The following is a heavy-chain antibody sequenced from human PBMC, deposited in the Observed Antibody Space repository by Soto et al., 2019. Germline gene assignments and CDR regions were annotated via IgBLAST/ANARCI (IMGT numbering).Heavy chain of an antibody. J-gene: IGHJ4*02. CDR2: IYYSGST. V-gene: IGHV4-31*02. Sequence: DLEWIGYIYYSGSTYYNPSLKSRVTISVDTSKNQFSLKLSSVTAADTAVYYCARGRDSSGYYYAPDYWGQGTLVTVSS. D-gene: IGHD3-22*01. CDR3: ARGRDSSGYYYAPDY.